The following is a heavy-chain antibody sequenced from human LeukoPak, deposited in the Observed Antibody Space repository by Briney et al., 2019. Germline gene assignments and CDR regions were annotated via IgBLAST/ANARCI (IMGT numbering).Heavy chain of an antibody. V-gene: IGHV4-59*01. CDR1: GGSISSYF. D-gene: IGHD2-21*02. CDR3: AREAYCGGDCYSGFDY. J-gene: IGHJ4*02. CDR2: IYDSGST. Sequence: SETLSLTCTVSGGSISSYFWSWIRQSPGKGLEWIGYIYDSGSTNYNPSLKSRVTISVDTSKNRFSLKLSSVTAADTAVYYCAREAYCGGDCYSGFDYWGQGTLVTVSS.